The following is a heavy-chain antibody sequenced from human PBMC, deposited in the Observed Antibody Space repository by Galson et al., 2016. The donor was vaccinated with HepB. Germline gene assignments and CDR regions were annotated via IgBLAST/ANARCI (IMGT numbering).Heavy chain of an antibody. Sequence: SLRLSCAASGFSISIYSMNWVRQAPGKGLEWVSAIRGSGTGTSYTDSVKGRLTISRDNSKNTLYLQMNSLRAEDAAVYYCAKISFVGYNSGWGGSFDIWGRGTMVTVS. V-gene: IGHV3-23*01. CDR1: GFSISIYS. D-gene: IGHD6-19*01. J-gene: IGHJ3*02. CDR2: IRGSGTGT. CDR3: AKISFVGYNSGWGGSFDI.